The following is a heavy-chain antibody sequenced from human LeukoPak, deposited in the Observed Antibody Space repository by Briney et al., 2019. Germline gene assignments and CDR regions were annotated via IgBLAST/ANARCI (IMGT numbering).Heavy chain of an antibody. J-gene: IGHJ6*02. CDR2: IYPGDSDT. V-gene: IGHV5-51*01. CDR3: ARRGYCGGDCSNGYYYYGMDV. Sequence: GESLKISCKGSGYSFTSYWIDWVRQMPGKGLEWMGIIYPGDSDTRYSPSFQGQVTISADKSISTAYLQWSSLKASDTAMYYCARRGYCGGDCSNGYYYYGMDVWGQGTTVTVSS. CDR1: GYSFTSYW. D-gene: IGHD2-21*02.